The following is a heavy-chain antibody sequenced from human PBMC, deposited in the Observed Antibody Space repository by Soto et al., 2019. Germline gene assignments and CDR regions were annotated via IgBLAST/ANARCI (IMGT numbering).Heavy chain of an antibody. CDR2: TYYRSKWYN. Sequence: SQTLSLTCAISGDSVSSNSAAWNWIRQSPSRGLEWLGRTYYRSKWYNDYAVSVKSRITINPDTSKNQFSLQLNSVTPEDTAVYYCARGFSYYDILTGYLPRVFDYWGQGTLVTVP. V-gene: IGHV6-1*01. CDR3: ARGFSYYDILTGYLPRVFDY. CDR1: GDSVSSNSAA. D-gene: IGHD3-9*01. J-gene: IGHJ4*02.